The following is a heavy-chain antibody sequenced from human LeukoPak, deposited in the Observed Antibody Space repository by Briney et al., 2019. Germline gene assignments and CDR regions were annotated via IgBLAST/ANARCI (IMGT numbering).Heavy chain of an antibody. J-gene: IGHJ4*02. Sequence: GGSLRLSCAASGFTFSSYAMSWVRQAPGKGLEWVSAISGSGGSTYYADSVKGRFTISRDNSKNTLYLQMNSLRAEDTAVYYCAKGRAYYDSSGYYPGWGQGTLVTVSS. CDR3: AKGRAYYDSSGYYPG. CDR1: GFTFSSYA. D-gene: IGHD3-22*01. CDR2: ISGSGGST. V-gene: IGHV3-23*01.